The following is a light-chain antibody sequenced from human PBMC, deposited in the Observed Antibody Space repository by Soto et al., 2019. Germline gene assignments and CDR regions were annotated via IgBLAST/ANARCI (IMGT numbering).Light chain of an antibody. Sequence: EIVMTQSPATLSVSPGERATLSCRASQSVSSNLVWYQQKPGQAPRVLIYGAPTRATGIPARFSGSGSGTEFTLTISSLQSEDFAVYYCQQYNNWPPITFGQGTRLEIK. CDR1: QSVSSN. CDR2: GAP. CDR3: QQYNNWPPIT. V-gene: IGKV3-15*01. J-gene: IGKJ5*01.